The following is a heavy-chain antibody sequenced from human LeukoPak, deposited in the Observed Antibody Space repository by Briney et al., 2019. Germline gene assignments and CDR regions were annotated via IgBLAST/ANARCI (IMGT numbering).Heavy chain of an antibody. D-gene: IGHD6-13*01. J-gene: IGHJ4*02. CDR2: IWYDGSNK. CDR3: AKTPPGLAAAGTIY. V-gene: IGHV3-33*06. Sequence: GGSLRLSCAASGFTFSSYGMHWVRQAPGKGLEWVAVIWYDGSNKYYADSVKGRFTISRDNSKNTLYLQMNSLRAEDTAVYYCAKTPPGLAAAGTIYWGQGTLVTVSS. CDR1: GFTFSSYG.